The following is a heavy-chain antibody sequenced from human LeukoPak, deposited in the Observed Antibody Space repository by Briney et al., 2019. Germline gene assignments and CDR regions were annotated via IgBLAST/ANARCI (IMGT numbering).Heavy chain of an antibody. CDR2: INPTGGST. CDR3: ARDSRSDSSSWIDY. J-gene: IGHJ4*02. V-gene: IGHV1-46*01. Sequence: VASVKVSCKASGYTFPSYFMHWVRQAPGQGLEWMGIINPTGGSTTYAQKFQGRVTMTRDTSTSTVYMELSSLRSEDTAVYYCARDSRSDSSSWIDYWGQGTLVTVSS. CDR1: GYTFPSYF. D-gene: IGHD6-13*01.